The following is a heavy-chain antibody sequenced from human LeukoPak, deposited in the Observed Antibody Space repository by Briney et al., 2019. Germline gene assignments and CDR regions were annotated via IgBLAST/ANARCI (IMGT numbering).Heavy chain of an antibody. D-gene: IGHD1-26*01. J-gene: IGHJ4*02. CDR2: IYYSGST. Sequence: PSETLSLTCTVSGGSISSGGYYWSWIRQHPGKGLEWIGYIYYSGSTYYNPSLKSRVTISVDTSKNQFSLKLSSVTAADTAVYYCARGAVGAPRGYYFDYWGQGTLVTVSS. V-gene: IGHV4-31*03. CDR1: GGSISSGGYY. CDR3: ARGAVGAPRGYYFDY.